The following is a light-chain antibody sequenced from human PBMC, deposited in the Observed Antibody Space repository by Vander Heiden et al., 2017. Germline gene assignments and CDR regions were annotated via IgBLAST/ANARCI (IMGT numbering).Light chain of an antibody. CDR3: QQRSNWSLT. CDR2: DAS. J-gene: IGKJ4*01. CDR1: QSVSSY. V-gene: IGKV3-11*01. Sequence: EIVLTQSPATLSLSPGERATLSCRASQSVSSYLAWYQQKPGQAPRLLIYDASNRATGIPARFSGSGSGTDFTLTISSLEPEDFAVYYCQQRSNWSLTFGGGTKVXIK.